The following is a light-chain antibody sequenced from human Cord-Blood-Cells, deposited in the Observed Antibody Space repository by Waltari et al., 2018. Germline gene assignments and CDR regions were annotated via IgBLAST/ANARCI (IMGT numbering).Light chain of an antibody. J-gene: IGKJ1*01. CDR2: AAS. CDR1: QSISSY. V-gene: IGKV1-39*01. CDR3: QQSYSTPRT. Sequence: DIQMTQSPSSLSASVGDRVTITCRASQSISSYLNWDQQKPGKAPKLRIYAASSLQSGVPSRFSGSGSGTDFTLTISSLQPEDFATYYCQQSYSTPRTFGQGTKVEIK.